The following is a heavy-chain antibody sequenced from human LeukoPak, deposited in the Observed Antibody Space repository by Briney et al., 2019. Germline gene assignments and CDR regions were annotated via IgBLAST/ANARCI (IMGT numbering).Heavy chain of an antibody. V-gene: IGHV3-23*01. CDR2: ISNNGGYT. CDR1: GFTFSSSA. D-gene: IGHD5-12*01. Sequence: PGGSLRLSCAASGFTFSSSAMSWVRQAPGKGLEWVSAISNNGGYTYYADSVQGRFTISRDNSKSTLCLQMNSLKTEDTALYYCTTDQFLRSTTYYGMDVWGQGTTVTVSS. CDR3: TTDQFLRSTTYYGMDV. J-gene: IGHJ6*02.